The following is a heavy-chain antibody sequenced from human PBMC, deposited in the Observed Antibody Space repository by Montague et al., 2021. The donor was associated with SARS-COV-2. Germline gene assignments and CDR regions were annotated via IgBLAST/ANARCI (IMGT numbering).Heavy chain of an antibody. D-gene: IGHD6-13*01. CDR2: IYTSGST. V-gene: IGHV4-61*02. Sequence: TLSLTCTVSGGSISSGSYYWNWIRQPAGKGLEWIGRIYTSGSTNYNPSLKSRVTISVDTSKNQFSLKLSSVTAADTAVYYCARRDHTSWYKNHYYGLDVWGQGTTVTVSS. CDR1: GGSISSGSYY. CDR3: ARRDHTSWYKNHYYGLDV. J-gene: IGHJ6*02.